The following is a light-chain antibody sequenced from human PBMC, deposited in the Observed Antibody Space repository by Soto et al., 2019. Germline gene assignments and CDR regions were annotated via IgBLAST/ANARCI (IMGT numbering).Light chain of an antibody. CDR2: GAS. V-gene: IGKV3-20*01. J-gene: IGKJ1*01. CDR1: QSVSSSY. CDR3: QQYNNWPPWT. Sequence: EIVLTQSPGTLSLSPGERATFSCRASQSVSSSYIAWYQQKRGQAPRRLIYGASIRATGIPDRFSGSGSGTDFTLTIGRLEPEDFAVYYCQQYNNWPPWTFGQGTKV.